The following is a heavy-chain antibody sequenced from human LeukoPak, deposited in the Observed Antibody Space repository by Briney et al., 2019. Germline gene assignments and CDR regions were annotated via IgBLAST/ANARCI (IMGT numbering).Heavy chain of an antibody. Sequence: GGSLRLSCAGSEFTFSSYGMHWVRQAPGKGLEWVALISYDGSKKDYADSVKGRFTISRDNSKKTLYLQMNRLRPEDTAVYYCAKPRWLDSIPYFDYGGRGTLVTVSS. CDR2: ISYDGSKK. CDR3: AKPRWLDSIPYFDY. CDR1: EFTFSSYG. D-gene: IGHD6-19*01. V-gene: IGHV3-30*18. J-gene: IGHJ4*02.